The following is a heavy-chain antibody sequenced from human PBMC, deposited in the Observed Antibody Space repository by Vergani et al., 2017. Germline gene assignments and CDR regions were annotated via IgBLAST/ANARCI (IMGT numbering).Heavy chain of an antibody. D-gene: IGHD3-16*02. CDR2: IWYDGSNK. J-gene: IGHJ5*02. CDR3: ARDSGYYEYVWGSYRAKLYNWFDP. V-gene: IGHV3-33*01. Sequence: QVQLVESGGGVVQPGRSLRLSCAASGFTFSSYGMHWVRQAPGKGLEWVAVIWYDGSNKYYADSVKGRFTISRDNSKNTLYLQMNSLRAEDTAVYYCARDSGYYEYVWGSYRAKLYNWFDPWGQGTLVTVSS. CDR1: GFTFSSYG.